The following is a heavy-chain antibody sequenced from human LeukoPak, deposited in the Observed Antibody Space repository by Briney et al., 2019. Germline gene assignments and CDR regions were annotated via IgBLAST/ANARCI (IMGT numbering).Heavy chain of an antibody. J-gene: IGHJ4*02. D-gene: IGHD3-22*01. Sequence: GGSLRLSCAASGFTFSSYAMSWVRQAPGKGLEWVSAISGSGGSTYYADSVKGRFTISRDNSKNTLYLQINSLRAEDTAVYYCAKGPITMIVVVITPIDYWGQGTLVTVSS. CDR2: ISGSGGST. CDR1: GFTFSSYA. V-gene: IGHV3-23*01. CDR3: AKGPITMIVVVITPIDY.